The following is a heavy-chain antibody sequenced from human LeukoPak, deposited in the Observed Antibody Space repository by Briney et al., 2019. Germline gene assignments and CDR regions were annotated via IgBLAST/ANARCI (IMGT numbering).Heavy chain of an antibody. D-gene: IGHD6-13*01. V-gene: IGHV4-59*01. CDR2: VYYSGGT. CDR3: ARDIAGPGLHYFDY. Sequence: SETLSLTCTISGGSIGSYYWTWIWQSPGKGLEWIGYVYYSGGTNYNPSFKSRVIISADSSKNQFSLKLTSVTAADTAVYYCARDIAGPGLHYFDYWGQGTLVIVSS. CDR1: GGSIGSYY. J-gene: IGHJ4*02.